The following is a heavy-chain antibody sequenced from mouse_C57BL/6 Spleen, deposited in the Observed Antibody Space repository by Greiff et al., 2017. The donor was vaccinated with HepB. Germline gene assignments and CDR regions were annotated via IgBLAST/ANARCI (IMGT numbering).Heavy chain of an antibody. V-gene: IGHV7-3*01. CDR3: ASFPPNFYGSSMYYFDY. CDR2: IRNKANGYTT. D-gene: IGHD1-1*01. Sequence: EVHLVESGGGLVQPGGSLSLSCAASGFTFTDYYMSWVRQPPGKALEWLGFIRNKANGYTTEYSASVKGRFTISRDNSQSILYLQMNALRAEDSATYYCASFPPNFYGSSMYYFDYWGQGTTLTVSS. J-gene: IGHJ2*01. CDR1: GFTFTDYY.